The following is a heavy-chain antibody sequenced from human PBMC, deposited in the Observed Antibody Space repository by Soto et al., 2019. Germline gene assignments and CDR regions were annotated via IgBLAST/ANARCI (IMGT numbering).Heavy chain of an antibody. D-gene: IGHD3-22*01. Sequence: GGSLRLSCAASGFTFSSYCMSWVRQAPGKGLEWVANIKQDGSEKYYVDSVKGRFTISRDNAKNSLYLQMNSLRAEDTAVYYCARGSYYDSSGYYPEVVFDIWGQGTMVTVSS. V-gene: IGHV3-7*05. CDR3: ARGSYYDSSGYYPEVVFDI. CDR2: IKQDGSEK. CDR1: GFTFSSYC. J-gene: IGHJ3*02.